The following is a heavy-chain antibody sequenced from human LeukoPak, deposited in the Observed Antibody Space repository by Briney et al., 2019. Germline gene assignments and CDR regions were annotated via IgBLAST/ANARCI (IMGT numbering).Heavy chain of an antibody. Sequence: GGSLRLSCAASGFTFSTYAMHWVRQAPGKGLEWMAVVSYDGNKKYYADSVKGRFTISRNNFKNMLYLQMNSLRAEDTAVYYCARGRVSRPMTPPDYWGQGTLVTVS. D-gene: IGHD3-22*01. J-gene: IGHJ4*02. CDR3: ARGRVSRPMTPPDY. CDR2: VSYDGNKK. CDR1: GFTFSTYA. V-gene: IGHV3-30*04.